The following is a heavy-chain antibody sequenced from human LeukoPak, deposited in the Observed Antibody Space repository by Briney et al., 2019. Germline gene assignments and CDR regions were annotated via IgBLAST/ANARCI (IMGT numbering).Heavy chain of an antibody. V-gene: IGHV3-74*01. D-gene: IGHD6-25*01. CDR1: GFTFSSYW. CDR2: INSDGSST. J-gene: IGHJ6*02. Sequence: PGGSVRLSCAASGFTFSSYWMHWVRQAPGKGLVWVSRINSDGSSTSYADSVKGRFTISRDNAKNTLYLQMNSLRAEDTAVYYCARGLIAAGYYYYGMDVWGQGATVSVSS. CDR3: ARGLIAAGYYYYGMDV.